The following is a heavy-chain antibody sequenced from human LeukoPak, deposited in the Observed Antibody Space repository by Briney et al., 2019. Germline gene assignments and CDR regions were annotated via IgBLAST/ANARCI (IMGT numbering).Heavy chain of an antibody. CDR2: IYYSGST. D-gene: IGHD1-1*01. CDR1: GGSVSSGSYY. CDR3: ARERPPKDY. J-gene: IGHJ4*02. Sequence: PSETLSLTCTVSGGSVSSGSYYWSWIRQPPGKGLEWIGYIYYSGSTNYNPSLKSRVTISVDTSKNQFSLRLSSVTAADTAVYYCARERPPKDYWGQGTLVTVSS. V-gene: IGHV4-61*01.